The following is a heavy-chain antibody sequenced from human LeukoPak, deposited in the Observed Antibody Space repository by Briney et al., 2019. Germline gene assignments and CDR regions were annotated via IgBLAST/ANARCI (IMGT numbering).Heavy chain of an antibody. D-gene: IGHD2-2*02. CDR2: ISGSGGNT. CDR3: AKGRYRCSSTSCYNEPFDY. V-gene: IGHV3-23*01. CDR1: GFTFSNYA. J-gene: IGHJ4*02. Sequence: GGSLRLSCAASGFTFSNYAMRWVRQAPGKGLEWVSGISGSGGNTYYAGSVKGRFTTSRDNSKNTLYLQMSSLRAEDTAVYYCAKGRYRCSSTSCYNEPFDYWGQGTLVTVSS.